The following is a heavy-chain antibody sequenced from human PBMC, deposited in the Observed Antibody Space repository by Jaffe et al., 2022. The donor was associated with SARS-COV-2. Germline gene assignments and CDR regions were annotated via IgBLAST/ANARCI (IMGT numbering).Heavy chain of an antibody. CDR3: ARDRGGGCSSTSCYRGSELDYYYGMDV. Sequence: QVQLVQSGAEVKKPGASVKVSCKASGYTFTSYYMHWVRQAPGQGLEWMGIINPSGGSTSYAQKFQGRVTMTRDTSTSTVYMELSSLRSEDTAVYYCARDRGGGCSSTSCYRGSELDYYYGMDVWGQGTTVTVSS. V-gene: IGHV1-46*01. CDR2: INPSGGST. D-gene: IGHD2-2*01. J-gene: IGHJ6*02. CDR1: GYTFTSYY.